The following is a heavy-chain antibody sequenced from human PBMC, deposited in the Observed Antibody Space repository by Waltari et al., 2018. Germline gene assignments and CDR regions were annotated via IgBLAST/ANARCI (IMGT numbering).Heavy chain of an antibody. CDR2: ISDAGRNK. J-gene: IGHJ6*03. CDR1: GFTFSSYA. Sequence: QVQLVECGGGVVQPGRSLRLSCAASGFTFSSYAMHWVRQAPGKGLEWVAVISDAGRNKYYADSVKGRFTISRDNSKNTRYLQMNSLRAEDTAVYYCARDGITGTLYYMDLWGKGTTVTISS. CDR3: ARDGITGTLYYMDL. V-gene: IGHV3-30*04. D-gene: IGHD1-20*01.